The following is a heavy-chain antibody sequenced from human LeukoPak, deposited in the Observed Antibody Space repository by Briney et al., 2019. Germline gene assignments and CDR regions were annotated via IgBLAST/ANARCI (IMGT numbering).Heavy chain of an antibody. CDR2: INHSGST. CDR3: ARLPDYDFWSGLSKSFDY. J-gene: IGHJ4*02. Sequence: SETLSLTCAVYGGSFSGYYWSWIRQPPGKGLEWIGEINHSGSTNYNPSLKSRVTISADTSKNQFSLKLSSVTAADTAVYYCARLPDYDFWSGLSKSFDYWGQGTLVTVSS. V-gene: IGHV4-34*01. D-gene: IGHD3-3*01. CDR1: GGSFSGYY.